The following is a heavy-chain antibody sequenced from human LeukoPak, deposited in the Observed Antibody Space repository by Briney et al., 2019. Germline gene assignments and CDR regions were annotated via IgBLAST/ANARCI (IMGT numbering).Heavy chain of an antibody. Sequence: ASVKVSCKVSGYTLTELSMHWVRQAPGKGLEWMGGFDPEDGETIYAQKFQGRVTMTEDTSTDTAYMELSSLRSEDTAVYYCATDSFKWLAFDYWGQGTLVTVSS. CDR1: GYTLTELS. CDR2: FDPEDGET. J-gene: IGHJ4*02. D-gene: IGHD6-19*01. V-gene: IGHV1-24*01. CDR3: ATDSFKWLAFDY.